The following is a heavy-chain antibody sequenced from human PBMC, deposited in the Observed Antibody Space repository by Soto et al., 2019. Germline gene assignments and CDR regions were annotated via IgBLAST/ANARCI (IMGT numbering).Heavy chain of an antibody. CDR3: AHRPGGGGY. CDR1: GFTVSNNY. CDR2: IYSGGYT. J-gene: IGHJ4*02. Sequence: EVQLVESGGGLIQPGGSLRLSCAVSGFTVSNNYMSWVRQAPGKGLEGVSVIYSGGYTAYGDSVKGRFTISRDNSKNTLFLKKNGRGAGDPVLFYCAHRPGGGGYWGQGTLVTVSS. D-gene: IGHD6-6*01. V-gene: IGHV3-53*01.